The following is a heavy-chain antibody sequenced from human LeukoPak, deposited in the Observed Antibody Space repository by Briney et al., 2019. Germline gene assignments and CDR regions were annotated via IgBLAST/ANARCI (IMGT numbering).Heavy chain of an antibody. J-gene: IGHJ4*02. Sequence: NPSETLSLTCTVSGGSINSYYWSWIRQPPGKGLEWIGYIYYSGSTNYNPSLKSRVTIVVDTSKNQFSLKLSSVTAADTAVYYCARGYNYGYRYFDYWGQGTLVTVSS. D-gene: IGHD5-18*01. CDR1: GGSINSYY. CDR2: IYYSGST. CDR3: ARGYNYGYRYFDY. V-gene: IGHV4-59*01.